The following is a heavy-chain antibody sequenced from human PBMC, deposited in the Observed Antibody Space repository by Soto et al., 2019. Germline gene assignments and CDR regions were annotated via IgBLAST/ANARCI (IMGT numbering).Heavy chain of an antibody. CDR2: IKQDGSEK. V-gene: IGHV3-7*01. J-gene: IGHJ4*02. Sequence: GGSLRLSCAASGFTFSSYWMSWVRQAPGKGLEWVANIKQDGSEKYYVDSVKGRFTISRDNAKNSLYLQMNSLRAEDTAVYYCARDYPRRDYGDYYFDYWGQGTLVTVSS. CDR1: GFTFSSYW. CDR3: ARDYPRRDYGDYYFDY. D-gene: IGHD4-17*01.